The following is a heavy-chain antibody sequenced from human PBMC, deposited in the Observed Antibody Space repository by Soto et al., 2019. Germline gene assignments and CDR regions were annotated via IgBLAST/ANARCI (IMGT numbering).Heavy chain of an antibody. D-gene: IGHD6-6*01. CDR1: GFTFSSYE. Sequence: EVQLVESGGGLVQPGGSLRLSCAASGFTFSSYEMNWVRQAPGKGLEWFSYVSSGGDIEFYADSVKGRLAISRDNAKNSLFLQINSLRAEDTAVYYCARVGILARQAGQVNDYWGQGTLVTISS. CDR2: VSSGGDIE. J-gene: IGHJ4*02. CDR3: ARVGILARQAGQVNDY. V-gene: IGHV3-48*03.